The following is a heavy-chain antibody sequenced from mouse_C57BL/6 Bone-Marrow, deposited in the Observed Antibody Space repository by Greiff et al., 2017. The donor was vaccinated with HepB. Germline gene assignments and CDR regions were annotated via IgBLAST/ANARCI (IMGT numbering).Heavy chain of an antibody. CDR2: IYPRDGST. D-gene: IGHD1-1*01. V-gene: IGHV1-85*01. CDR3: ARSNYYGSSPYYAMDY. CDR1: GYTFTSYD. Sequence: VKLMESGPELVKPGASVKLSCKASGYTFTSYDINWVKQRPGQGLEWIGWIYPRDGSTKYNEKFKGKATLTVDTSSSTAYMELHSLTSEDSAVYFCARSNYYGSSPYYAMDYWGQGTSVTVSS. J-gene: IGHJ4*01.